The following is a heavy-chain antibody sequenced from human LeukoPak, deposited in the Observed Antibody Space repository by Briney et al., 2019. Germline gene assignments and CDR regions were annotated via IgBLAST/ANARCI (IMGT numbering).Heavy chain of an antibody. CDR2: IYHSGRT. CDR3: TRPYYYDSSGYPDY. J-gene: IGHJ4*02. Sequence: SETLSLTCTVSGGSISSYYWSWIRQPPGKGLEWIGNIYHSGRTYYNPSLKSRVTISVDTSKNQFSLKLSSVTAADTAVYYCTRPYYYDSSGYPDYWGQGTLVTVSS. D-gene: IGHD3-22*01. CDR1: GGSISSYY. V-gene: IGHV4-59*04.